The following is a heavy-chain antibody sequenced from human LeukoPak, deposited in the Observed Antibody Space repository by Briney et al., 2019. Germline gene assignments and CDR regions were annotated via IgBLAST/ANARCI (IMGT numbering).Heavy chain of an antibody. CDR1: GFTFHDYT. D-gene: IGHD5-24*01. V-gene: IGHV3-43*01. CDR2: IDWGAANT. CDR3: RGMATGGGVLDF. Sequence: PPGGSLRLSCAASGFTFHDYTKHWVRQVPGKGLEWLSVIDWGAANTYYADSVKGRFTISRDNSKDSLFLQMDSLRTEDTALYCARGMATGGGVLDFWGQGTLVTVSS. J-gene: IGHJ4*02.